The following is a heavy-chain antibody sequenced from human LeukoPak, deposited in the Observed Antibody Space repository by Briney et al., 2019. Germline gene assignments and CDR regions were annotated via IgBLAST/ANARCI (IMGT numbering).Heavy chain of an antibody. J-gene: IGHJ5*02. CDR3: ARNARRYCSSTSCYDVLSWFDP. Sequence: PSETLSLTCAVYGGSFSGYYWSWIRQPPGKGLEWIGEINHSGSTNYNPSLKSRVTISVDTSKNQFSLKLSSVTAADTAVYYLARNARRYCSSTSCYDVLSWFDPWGQGTLVTVSS. CDR2: INHSGST. D-gene: IGHD2-2*01. V-gene: IGHV4-34*01. CDR1: GGSFSGYY.